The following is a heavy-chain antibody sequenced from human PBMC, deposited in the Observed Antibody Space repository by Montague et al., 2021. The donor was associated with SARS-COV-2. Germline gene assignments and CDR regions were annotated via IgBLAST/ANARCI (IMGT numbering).Heavy chain of an antibody. CDR3: ARDAPGY. Sequence: KKNGGSTKYNPSLKSRVTISIDTSKNQFSLKLTSVAAADTAVYYCARDAPGYWGQGSMVTVSS. V-gene: IGHV4-34*01. D-gene: IGHD1-1*01. CDR2: KKNGGST. J-gene: IGHJ4*02.